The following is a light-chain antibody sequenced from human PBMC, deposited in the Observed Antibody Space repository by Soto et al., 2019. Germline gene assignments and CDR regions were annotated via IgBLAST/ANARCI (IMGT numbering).Light chain of an antibody. CDR1: QRVSSSY. Sequence: EIALTQSPGTLSLSPGERATLSCRASQRVSSSYLAWYQQKPGQAPRLLIYGASSRATGIPDRFSGSGSGTDFSLTINRLEPEDFAVYYCQQYGSSPLTFGGGTKVEIK. CDR3: QQYGSSPLT. V-gene: IGKV3-20*01. J-gene: IGKJ4*01. CDR2: GAS.